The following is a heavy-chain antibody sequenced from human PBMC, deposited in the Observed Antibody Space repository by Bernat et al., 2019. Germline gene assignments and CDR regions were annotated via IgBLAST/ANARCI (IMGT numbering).Heavy chain of an antibody. J-gene: IGHJ4*02. CDR3: AKGGAGVPIDY. V-gene: IGHV3-23*01. CDR1: GFTFNSYA. CDR2: ISGSGGGT. Sequence: EVQLLESGGGLVQPGGSLRLSCAASGFTFNSYAMSWVRQAPGKGLEWVSTISGSGGGTYYGDAVRGRFTISRDNSKNTLYLQMNSLRAEDTALYYCAKGGAGVPIDYWGQGTLVTVSS. D-gene: IGHD3-16*01.